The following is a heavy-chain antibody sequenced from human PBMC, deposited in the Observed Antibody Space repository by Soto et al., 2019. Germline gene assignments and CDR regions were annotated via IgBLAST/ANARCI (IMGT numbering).Heavy chain of an antibody. CDR3: ARDLEALDY. J-gene: IGHJ4*02. Sequence: QVQLVQSGPEVKRPGASVKVSCKASGYTFTNYGISWVRQAPGQGPEWMGWVSCYNGNTNYAQKLQDRVIMTTDTATRIVYMELRNLRSDDMAVYYCARDLEALDYWGQGTLVTVSS. CDR2: VSCYNGNT. V-gene: IGHV1-18*03. CDR1: GYTFTNYG.